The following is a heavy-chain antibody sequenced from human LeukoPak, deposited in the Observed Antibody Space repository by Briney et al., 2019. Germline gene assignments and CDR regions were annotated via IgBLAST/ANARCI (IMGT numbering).Heavy chain of an antibody. CDR2: IKRDGSEK. Sequence: PGGSLRLSCAASGFTFRSYWMTWVRQAPGKGLEWVASIKRDGSEKYYVDSVKGRFTISRDNADNSLFLHMSSLRAVDTAMYYCARDDAVTFDPWGQGTLVTVSS. D-gene: IGHD2-8*01. V-gene: IGHV3-7*03. CDR3: ARDDAVTFDP. J-gene: IGHJ5*02. CDR1: GFTFRSYW.